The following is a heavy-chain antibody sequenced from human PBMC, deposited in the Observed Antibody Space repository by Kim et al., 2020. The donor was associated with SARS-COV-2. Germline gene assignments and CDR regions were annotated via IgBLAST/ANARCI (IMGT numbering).Heavy chain of an antibody. CDR3: ARDLRLGYCSSTSCYTPNWFDP. V-gene: IGHV1-2*06. Sequence: ASVKVSCKASGYTFTGYYMHWVRQAPGQGLEWMGRINPNSGGTNYAQKFQGRVTMTRDTSISTAYMELSRLRSDDTAVYYCARDLRLGYCSSTSCYTPNWFDPWGQGTLVTVSS. CDR2: INPNSGGT. CDR1: GYTFTGYY. J-gene: IGHJ5*02. D-gene: IGHD2-2*02.